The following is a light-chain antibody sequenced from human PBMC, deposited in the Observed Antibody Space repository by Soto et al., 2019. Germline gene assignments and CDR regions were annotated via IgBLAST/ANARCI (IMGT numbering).Light chain of an antibody. CDR3: QQSYSTLLS. CDR1: QSISTF. J-gene: IGKJ4*01. CDR2: GAS. V-gene: IGKV1-39*01. Sequence: DIELTQSPSSLSASVGDRVTITCRASQSISTFLNWYQHKRGKAPKLLIHGASSLQSGVPFRFTGSGSGTAFSLTISGLQPEDSATYYCQQSYSTLLSFGGGTKVEI.